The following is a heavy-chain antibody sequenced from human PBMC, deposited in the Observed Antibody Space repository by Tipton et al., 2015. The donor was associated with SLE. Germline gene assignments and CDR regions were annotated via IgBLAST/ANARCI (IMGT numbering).Heavy chain of an antibody. CDR2: ISHSGNT. J-gene: IGHJ1*01. D-gene: IGHD6-13*01. CDR3: ARQQLGPQSFAEYFQH. Sequence: TLSLTCTVSGYSISSGHYWGWIRQSPGKGLEWIGSISHSGNTYYNPSLKSRVAMSADTSKNQFSLKLSSVTAADTAVYYCARQQLGPQSFAEYFQHWGQGTLVSVSS. V-gene: IGHV4-38-2*02. CDR1: GYSISSGHY.